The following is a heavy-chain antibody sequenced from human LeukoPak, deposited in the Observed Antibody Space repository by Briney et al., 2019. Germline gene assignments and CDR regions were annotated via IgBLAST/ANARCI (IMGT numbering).Heavy chain of an antibody. CDR3: ARENYYDGSGYYTYYHYMDV. V-gene: IGHV3-21*01. Sequence: GGSLRLSCAGSGFSFSGYGISWDRLAPGKGLEWVSSITSGSDYIHYADSVKGRLITSRDNAKNSVYLQMNSLRAEDTAVYYCARENYYDGSGYYTYYHYMDVWGKGTTVTVSS. CDR2: ITSGSDYI. J-gene: IGHJ6*03. CDR1: GFSFSGYG. D-gene: IGHD3-22*01.